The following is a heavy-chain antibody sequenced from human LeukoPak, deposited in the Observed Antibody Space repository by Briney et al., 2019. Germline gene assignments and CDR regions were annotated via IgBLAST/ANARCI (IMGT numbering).Heavy chain of an antibody. V-gene: IGHV4-31*03. D-gene: IGHD6-13*01. CDR1: GGSISSGGYY. J-gene: IGHJ5*02. Sequence: SQTLSLTCTVSGGSISSGGYYWSWIRQHPGKGLEWIGYIYYSGSTYYNPSLKSRVTISVDTSKNQFSLKLSSVTAADTAVYYCARDGIAAAGMGVDPWGQGTPVTVSS. CDR2: IYYSGST. CDR3: ARDGIAAAGMGVDP.